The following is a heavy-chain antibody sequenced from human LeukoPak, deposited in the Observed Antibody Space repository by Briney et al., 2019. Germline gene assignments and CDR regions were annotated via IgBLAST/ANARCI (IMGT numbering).Heavy chain of an antibody. Sequence: ASVKVSCKASGYTFTSYAMNWVRQAPGQGLEWMGWINTNTGNPTYAQGSTGRFVFSLDTSVSTAYLQISSLKAEDTAVYYCAKTYYYDSSGYYWGGNFDYWGQGTLVTVSS. D-gene: IGHD3-22*01. V-gene: IGHV7-4-1*02. CDR1: GYTFTSYA. CDR3: AKTYYYDSSGYYWGGNFDY. CDR2: INTNTGNP. J-gene: IGHJ4*02.